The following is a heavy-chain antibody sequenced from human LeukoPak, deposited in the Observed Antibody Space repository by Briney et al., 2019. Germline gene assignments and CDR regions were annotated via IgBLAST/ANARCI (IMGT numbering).Heavy chain of an antibody. CDR2: ISSSSSTI. CDR3: ARTRGPGDYCYGMDV. D-gene: IGHD3-16*01. Sequence: GGSLRLSCAASGFTFSSYSMNWVRQAPGKGLEWVSYISSSSSTIYYADSVKGRFTISRDNAKNSLYLQMNSLRDEDTAVYYCARTRGPGDYCYGMDVWGQGTTVTVSS. J-gene: IGHJ6*02. V-gene: IGHV3-48*02. CDR1: GFTFSSYS.